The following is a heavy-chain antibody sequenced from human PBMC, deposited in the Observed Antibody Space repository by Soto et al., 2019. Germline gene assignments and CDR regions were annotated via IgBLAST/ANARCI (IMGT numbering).Heavy chain of an antibody. Sequence: EVQLVESGGGLVQPGRSLRLSCAASGFTFDDYAMHWVRQAPGKGLEWVSGISWNSGSIGYADSVKGRFTISRDNAKNYLYLQMNSLRAEDTALYYCAKGNLAFSYYYYYYYMDVWGKGTTVTVSS. D-gene: IGHD3-3*02. CDR1: GFTFDDYA. V-gene: IGHV3-9*01. J-gene: IGHJ6*03. CDR2: ISWNSGSI. CDR3: AKGNLAFSYYYYYYYMDV.